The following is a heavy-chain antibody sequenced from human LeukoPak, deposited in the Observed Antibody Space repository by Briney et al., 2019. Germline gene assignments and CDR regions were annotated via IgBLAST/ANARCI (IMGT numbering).Heavy chain of an antibody. Sequence: GGSLRLSCAASEFSVGSNYMTWVRQAPGKGLEWVSLIYSGGSTYYADSVKGRFTVSRDNSKNTLYLQMNSLRADDTAVYYCAKDHGSSSALGAGDYWGQGTLVTVSS. J-gene: IGHJ4*02. CDR2: IYSGGST. V-gene: IGHV3-53*01. D-gene: IGHD6-6*01. CDR3: AKDHGSSSALGAGDY. CDR1: EFSVGSNY.